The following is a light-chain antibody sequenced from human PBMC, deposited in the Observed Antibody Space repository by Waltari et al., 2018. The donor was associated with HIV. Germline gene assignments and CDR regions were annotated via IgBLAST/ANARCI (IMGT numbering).Light chain of an antibody. CDR1: QAINSY. CDR3: QQLDSYTQIS. Sequence: DIQLTQSPPFLSASVGDRVTITCRSSQAINSYLAWYQQKPGKAPKLLSYAASTLQSGVPSRFSGSGSGTDFTLTISSLQPEDFATYYCQQLDSYTQISFGGGTKVEVK. CDR2: AAS. V-gene: IGKV1-9*01. J-gene: IGKJ4*01.